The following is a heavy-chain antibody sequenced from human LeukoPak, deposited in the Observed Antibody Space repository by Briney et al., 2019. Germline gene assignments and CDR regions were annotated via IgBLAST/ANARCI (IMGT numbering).Heavy chain of an antibody. D-gene: IGHD3-16*02. Sequence: SETLSLTSTVSGGSISSYYWSWIRQPPGKGLEWIGYIYYSGSTNYNPSLKSRVTISVDTSKNQFSLKLSSVTAADTAVYYCARDLEDDYVWGSYRHLPYAFDIWGQGTMVTVSS. CDR2: IYYSGST. CDR3: ARDLEDDYVWGSYRHLPYAFDI. CDR1: GGSISSYY. V-gene: IGHV4-59*01. J-gene: IGHJ3*02.